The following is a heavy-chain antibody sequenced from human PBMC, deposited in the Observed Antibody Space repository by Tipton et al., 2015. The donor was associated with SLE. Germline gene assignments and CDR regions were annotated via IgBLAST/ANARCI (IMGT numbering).Heavy chain of an antibody. CDR1: GFTVSSNY. D-gene: IGHD3-3*01. CDR2: IYAGGST. Sequence: SLRLSCAASGFTVSSNYMSWVRQAPGKGLEWVSVIYAGGSTFYADSVKGRFTISRHSSKNTLYLQMNSLRPEDTAVYYCARESGVTIFGVAHMVVWGKGTTVTVSS. V-gene: IGHV3-53*04. CDR3: ARESGVTIFGVAHMVV. J-gene: IGHJ6*03.